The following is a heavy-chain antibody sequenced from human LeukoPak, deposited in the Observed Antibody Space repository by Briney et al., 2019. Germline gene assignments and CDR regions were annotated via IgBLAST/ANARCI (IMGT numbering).Heavy chain of an antibody. CDR1: GFTFSSYW. J-gene: IGHJ4*02. CDR2: VNSDGSGT. Sequence: PGGSLRLSCAASGFTFSSYWMHWVRHAPGKGLVWVSRVNSDGSGTTYADSVKGRFTISRDNAKNTLYLQMNSLRAEDTAVYYCARESKYSSYPFDYWGQGTLVTVSS. V-gene: IGHV3-74*01. CDR3: ARESKYSSYPFDY. D-gene: IGHD5-12*01.